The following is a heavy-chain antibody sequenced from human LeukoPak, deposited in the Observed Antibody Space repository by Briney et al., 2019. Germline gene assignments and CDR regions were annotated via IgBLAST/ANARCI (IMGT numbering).Heavy chain of an antibody. V-gene: IGHV4-34*01. CDR3: ARRNHQYYYDSSGYLN. CDR2: INHSGST. Sequence: SETLSLTCAVYGGSFSGYYWSWIRQPPGKGLEWIGEINHSGSTNYNPSLKSRVTISVDTSKNQFSLKLSSVTAADTAVYYCARRNHQYYYDSSGYLNWGQGTLVTVSS. J-gene: IGHJ4*02. D-gene: IGHD3-22*01. CDR1: GGSFSGYY.